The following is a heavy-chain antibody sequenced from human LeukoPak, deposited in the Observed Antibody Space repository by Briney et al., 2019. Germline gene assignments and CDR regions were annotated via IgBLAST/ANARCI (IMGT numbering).Heavy chain of an antibody. Sequence: PGGSLRLSCAAPGFTFSSYAMHWVRQAPGKGLEYVSAISSNGGSTYYANSVKGRFTISRDNSKNTLYLQMGSLRAEDMAVYYCARARGLWFGELLTSDYFDYWGQGTLVTVSS. CDR3: ARARGLWFGELLTSDYFDY. J-gene: IGHJ4*02. CDR1: GFTFSSYA. D-gene: IGHD3-10*01. V-gene: IGHV3-64*01. CDR2: ISSNGGST.